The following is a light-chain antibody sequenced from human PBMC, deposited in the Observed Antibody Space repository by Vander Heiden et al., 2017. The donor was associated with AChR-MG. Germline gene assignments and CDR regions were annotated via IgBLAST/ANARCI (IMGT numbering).Light chain of an antibody. V-gene: IGLV3-1*01. Sequence: SYELSQPPSVSVSPGQTASITCSGDKSGDDYASWYQQKPGHSPVLVIYKNRKRPSGIPERFSGSNSGNTATLTISGTQAMDEADYYCQAWDSSTGVFGGGTKLTVL. CDR1: KSGDDY. J-gene: IGLJ2*01. CDR2: KNR. CDR3: QAWDSSTGV.